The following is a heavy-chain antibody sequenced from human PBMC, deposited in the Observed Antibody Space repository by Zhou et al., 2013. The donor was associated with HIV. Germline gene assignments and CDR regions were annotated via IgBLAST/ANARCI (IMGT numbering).Heavy chain of an antibody. Sequence: QVQLVQSGAEVKKPGASVKVSCKASGYTFNTYAISWVRQAPGQGLEWMGWISPYGGDTKYPQKLQGRVTMTTDTSTSTAYMELRSLRSDDTAVYYCARDDSSGWPEGFDYWGQGTLVTVSS. CDR3: ARDDSSGWPEGFDY. D-gene: IGHD6-19*01. CDR1: GYTFNTYA. V-gene: IGHV1-18*01. J-gene: IGHJ4*02. CDR2: ISPYGGDT.